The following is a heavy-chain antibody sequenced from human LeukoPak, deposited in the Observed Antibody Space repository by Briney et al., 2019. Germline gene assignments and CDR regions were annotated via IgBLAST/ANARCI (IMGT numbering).Heavy chain of an antibody. D-gene: IGHD6-13*01. CDR2: ISGSGGGT. J-gene: IGHJ4*02. CDR1: GFTFSSYA. CDR3: AKRKSSRWWGFDY. Sequence: GGSLRLSCAASGFTFSSYAMTWVRQAPGKGLEWVSAISGSGGGTYYADSVKGRFTISRDNSKNTLYLQMNSLRAEDTAVYYCAKRKSSRWWGFDYWGQGTLVTVSS. V-gene: IGHV3-23*01.